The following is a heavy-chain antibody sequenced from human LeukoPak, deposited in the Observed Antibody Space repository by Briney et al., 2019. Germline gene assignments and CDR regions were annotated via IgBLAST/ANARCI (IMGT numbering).Heavy chain of an antibody. D-gene: IGHD6-19*01. J-gene: IGHJ4*02. CDR3: ARTRWGGSGWHYFDY. Sequence: PGGSLRLSCAASGFTFSSYAMHWVRQAPGKGLEWVANIKQDGSEKYFVDSVKGRFTISRDNARNSLYLKMNSLRVEDTAVYYCARTRWGGSGWHYFDYWGQGTLVTVSS. CDR2: IKQDGSEK. V-gene: IGHV3-7*05. CDR1: GFTFSSYA.